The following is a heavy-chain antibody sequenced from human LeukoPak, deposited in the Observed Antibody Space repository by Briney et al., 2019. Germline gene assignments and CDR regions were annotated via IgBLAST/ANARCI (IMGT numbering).Heavy chain of an antibody. CDR1: GGSISSYY. CDR2: IYYSGST. V-gene: IGHV4-59*01. D-gene: IGHD3-16*01. J-gene: IGHJ6*03. Sequence: SETLSLTCTVSGGSISSYYWTWIRQPPGKGLEWIGYIYYSGSTNYNPSLKSRVTISVDTSKNQISLNLSSVTAADTAVYYCARARGGDYYYYMDVWGKGTTVTVSS. CDR3: ARARGGDYYYYMDV.